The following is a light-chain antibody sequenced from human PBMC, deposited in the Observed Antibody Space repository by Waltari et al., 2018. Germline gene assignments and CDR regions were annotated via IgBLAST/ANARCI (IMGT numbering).Light chain of an antibody. CDR2: DVT. CDR1: CIAAGSSES. V-gene: IGLV2-14*03. CDR3: SSQTLDGLVL. Sequence: QSALTQPASVSGSPGQSITISCSGLCIAAGSSESVSWHQHHPDKAPQVIIYDVTHRPSGVSDRFSASKSANTASLTISRLQPEDEADYYCSSQTLDGLVLFGGGTRLTVL. J-gene: IGLJ2*01.